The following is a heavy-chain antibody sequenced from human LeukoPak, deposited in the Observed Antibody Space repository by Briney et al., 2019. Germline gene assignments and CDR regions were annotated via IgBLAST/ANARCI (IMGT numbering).Heavy chain of an antibody. V-gene: IGHV1-18*04. Sequence: ASVKVSCKASEYTFTGYYMHWVRQAPGQGLEWMGWISAYNGNTNYAQKVQGRVTMTTDTSTSTAYMELRSLRSDDTAVYYCAREPERGWFDPWGQGTLVTVSS. D-gene: IGHD1-14*01. CDR2: ISAYNGNT. CDR1: EYTFTGYY. CDR3: AREPERGWFDP. J-gene: IGHJ5*02.